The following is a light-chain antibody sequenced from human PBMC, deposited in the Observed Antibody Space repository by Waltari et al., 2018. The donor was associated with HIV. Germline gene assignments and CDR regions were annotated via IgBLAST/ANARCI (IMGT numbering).Light chain of an antibody. CDR3: QQYYDVPLT. V-gene: IGKV1-NL1*01. Sequence: DIQMTQSPSSLSASIGDTAIIPCRASQDISNSVSWFQKQPGKVPKLLVHGAFILQRGVPSRFSGSGSGTDFTLTISGLQAEDFATYFCQQYYDVPLTFGGGTRVDI. CDR1: QDISNS. J-gene: IGKJ4*01. CDR2: GAF.